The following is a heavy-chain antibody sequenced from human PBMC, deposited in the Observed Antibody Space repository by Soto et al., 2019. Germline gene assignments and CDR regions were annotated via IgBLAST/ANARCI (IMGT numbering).Heavy chain of an antibody. CDR1: GYTFTSYA. Sequence: ASVKVSCKASGYTFTSYAMHWVRQAPGQRLEWMGWINPNSGGTNYAQKFQGWVTMTRDTSISTAYMELSRLRSDDTAVYYCAREPFNSGYLLRDAFDIWGQGTMVTVSS. J-gene: IGHJ3*02. D-gene: IGHD3-22*01. CDR3: AREPFNSGYLLRDAFDI. V-gene: IGHV1-2*04. CDR2: INPNSGGT.